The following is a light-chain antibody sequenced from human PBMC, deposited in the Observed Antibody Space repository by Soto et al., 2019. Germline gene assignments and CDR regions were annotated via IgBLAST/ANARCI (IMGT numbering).Light chain of an antibody. CDR3: QQYGDSPQT. J-gene: IGKJ1*01. Sequence: EIVMTQSPATLSVSPGERATLSCRASQSVGSSLSWYQQKPGQAPRLLFYGASNRATAIPDRFSGSGFGTDFTLTSTRLEPEDFAVYYCQQYGDSPQTFGPGTKVDI. CDR2: GAS. CDR1: QSVGSS. V-gene: IGKV3-20*01.